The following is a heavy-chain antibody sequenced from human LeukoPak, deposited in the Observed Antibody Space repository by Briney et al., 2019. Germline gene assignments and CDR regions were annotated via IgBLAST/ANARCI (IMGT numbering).Heavy chain of an antibody. Sequence: PGGSLRLSCAASGFTFSSYGMHWVHQAPGKGLEWVAVISYDGSNKYYADSVKGRFTISRDNSKNTLYLQMNSLRAEDTAVYYCAKDELSVVVVPAAIFDYYYYGMDVWGQGTTVTVSS. CDR2: ISYDGSNK. J-gene: IGHJ6*02. CDR3: AKDELSVVVVPAAIFDYYYYGMDV. D-gene: IGHD2-2*01. CDR1: GFTFSSYG. V-gene: IGHV3-30*18.